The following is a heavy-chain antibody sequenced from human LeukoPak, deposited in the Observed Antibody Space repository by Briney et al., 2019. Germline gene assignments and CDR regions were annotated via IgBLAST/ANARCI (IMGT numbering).Heavy chain of an antibody. V-gene: IGHV4-39*01. CDR1: GGSISSSSYF. D-gene: IGHD6-13*01. CDR3: ARHIWASAGNDAFDI. Sequence: SETLSLTCSVSGGSISSSSYFWGWIRQPPGKGLEWIASVHYSGSTYYNPSLKSRVTISVDTSKNQFSLKLSSVTAADTAVYYCARHIWASAGNDAFDIWGQGTMVTVSS. CDR2: VHYSGST. J-gene: IGHJ3*02.